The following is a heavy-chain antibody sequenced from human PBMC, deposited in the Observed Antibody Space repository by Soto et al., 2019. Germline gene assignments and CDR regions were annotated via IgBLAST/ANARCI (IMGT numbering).Heavy chain of an antibody. J-gene: IGHJ4*02. D-gene: IGHD3-9*01. CDR2: ISAYNGNT. CDR1: GYTFTGDG. V-gene: IGHV1-18*01. CDR3: ALSRDDILTGYPPRY. Sequence: GASVKVSCKASGYTFTGDGIGWVRQAPGQGLEWMGWISAYNGNTNYAQKLQGRVTMTTDTSTSTAYMELRSLRSDDTAVYYCALSRDDILTGYPPRYWGQGTLVTVSS.